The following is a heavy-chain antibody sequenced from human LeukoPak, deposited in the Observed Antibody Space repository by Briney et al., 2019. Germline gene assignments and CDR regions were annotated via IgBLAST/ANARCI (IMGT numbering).Heavy chain of an antibody. CDR3: AREGEYYDSSGRLLDAFDI. D-gene: IGHD3-22*01. Sequence: GGSLRLSCAASGFTFSSYWMSWVRQAPGKGLEWVANIKQDGGEIYYVDSVKGRFTISRDNAKNSLSLQMNSLRAEDTAVYYCAREGEYYDSSGRLLDAFDIWGQGTMVTVSS. CDR2: IKQDGGEI. J-gene: IGHJ3*02. V-gene: IGHV3-7*01. CDR1: GFTFSSYW.